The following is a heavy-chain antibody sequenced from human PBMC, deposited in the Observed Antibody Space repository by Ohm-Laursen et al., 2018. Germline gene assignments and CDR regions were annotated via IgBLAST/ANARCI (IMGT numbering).Heavy chain of an antibody. V-gene: IGHV3-23*01. CDR3: AKEQSRYCSGGSCFEYFDY. CDR1: GFTFSSYA. J-gene: IGHJ4*02. D-gene: IGHD2-15*01. Sequence: SLRLSCSASGFTFSSYAMSWVRQAPGKGLEGVSSISNSGGVTYHADSVKGRFTVSRDNSKYTLYLQMSSLRAEDTAVYYCAKEQSRYCSGGSCFEYFDYWGQGTLVTVSS. CDR2: ISNSGGVT.